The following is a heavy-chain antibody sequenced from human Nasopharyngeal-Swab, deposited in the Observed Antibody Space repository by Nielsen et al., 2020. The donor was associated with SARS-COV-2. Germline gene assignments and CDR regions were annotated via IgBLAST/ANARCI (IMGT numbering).Heavy chain of an antibody. J-gene: IGHJ4*02. D-gene: IGHD3-22*01. CDR3: ARGSGYYDSSGYSDY. Sequence: VSLRLSCTVSGGSISSYYWSWIRQPPGKGLEWIGYIYYSGSTNYNPSLKSRVTIPVDTSKNQFYLKLTSLTAADTAVYYCARGSGYYDSSGYSDYWGQGTLVTVSS. CDR1: GGSISSYY. CDR2: IYYSGST. V-gene: IGHV4-59*13.